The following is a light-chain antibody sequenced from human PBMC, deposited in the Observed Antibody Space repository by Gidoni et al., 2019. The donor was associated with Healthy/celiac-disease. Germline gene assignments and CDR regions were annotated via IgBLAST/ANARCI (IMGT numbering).Light chain of an antibody. V-gene: IGKV3-20*01. CDR2: GAS. CDR3: QQYGSSPPLT. Sequence: IVLTQSPGTLSLSPGERATLSCRASPSASSSYLAWYQQKPGQAPRLLIYGASSRATGIPDRFSGSGSGTDFTLTISRLEPEDFAVYYCQQYGSSPPLTFGGGTKVEIK. CDR1: PSASSSY. J-gene: IGKJ4*01.